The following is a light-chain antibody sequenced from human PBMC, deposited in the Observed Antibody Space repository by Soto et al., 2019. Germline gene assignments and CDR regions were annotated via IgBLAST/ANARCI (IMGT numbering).Light chain of an antibody. CDR1: SSDVDNYNY. Sequence: QSALTQPASVSGSPGQSITISCTGTSSDVDNYNYVSWYQHHPGKAPKLMIYEVSNRPSGVPDRFSGSKSGTSASLAISGLRSEDEADYYCAAWDDSLSGHVLFGGGTKLTVL. CDR2: EVS. V-gene: IGLV2-14*01. J-gene: IGLJ2*01. CDR3: AAWDDSLSGHVL.